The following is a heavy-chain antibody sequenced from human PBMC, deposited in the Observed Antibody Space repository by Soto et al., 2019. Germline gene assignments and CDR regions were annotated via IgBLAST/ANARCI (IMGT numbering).Heavy chain of an antibody. Sequence: QVQLVQSGAEVKKPGSSVKVSCKASGGTFSSYAISWVRQAPGQGLEWMGGIIPIFGTANYAQKFQGRVTITADESTRTAYMGLGSLRAEDTAVYYCARGNKAYYYDSSGTQGAFDIWGQGTMVTVSS. V-gene: IGHV1-69*12. CDR1: GGTFSSYA. J-gene: IGHJ3*02. CDR2: IIPIFGTA. D-gene: IGHD3-22*01. CDR3: ARGNKAYYYDSSGTQGAFDI.